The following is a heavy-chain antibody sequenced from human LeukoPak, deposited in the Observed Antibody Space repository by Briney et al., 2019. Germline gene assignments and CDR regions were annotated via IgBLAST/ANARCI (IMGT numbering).Heavy chain of an antibody. D-gene: IGHD3-22*01. CDR2: ISGSGGST. Sequence: PGGSLRLSCAACGFTFSIYAMSWVRQAPGKGLEWVSAISGSGGSTYYADSVKGRFTISRDNSKNTLYLQMNSLRAEDTAVYYCAKKPPGPPPATEYYYDSTEVDYWGQGTLVTVSS. CDR3: AKKPPGPPPATEYYYDSTEVDY. V-gene: IGHV3-23*01. CDR1: GFTFSIYA. J-gene: IGHJ4*02.